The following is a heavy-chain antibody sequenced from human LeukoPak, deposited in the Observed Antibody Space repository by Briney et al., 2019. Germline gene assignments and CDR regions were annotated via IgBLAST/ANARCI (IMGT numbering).Heavy chain of an antibody. D-gene: IGHD2-15*01. CDR2: FDPEDGET. Sequence: ASVKVSCKVSGYTLTELSMHWVRQAPGKGLEWMGGFDPEDGETIYAQKFQGRVTMTEDTSTDTAYMELSSLRSEDTAVYYCATQTIGYCSGGSCPYYYGMDVWGQGTTVTVSS. CDR1: GYTLTELS. CDR3: ATQTIGYCSGGSCPYYYGMDV. J-gene: IGHJ6*02. V-gene: IGHV1-24*01.